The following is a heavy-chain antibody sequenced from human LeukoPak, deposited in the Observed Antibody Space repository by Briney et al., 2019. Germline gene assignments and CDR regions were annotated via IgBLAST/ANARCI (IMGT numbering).Heavy chain of an antibody. V-gene: IGHV3-30*18. CDR1: GFTFSSYG. CDR2: ISYDGSNK. J-gene: IGHJ6*02. CDR3: AKDRLERVWRVWGMDV. Sequence: PGGSLRLSCAASGFTFSSYGMHWVRQAPGKGLEWVAVISYDGSNKYYADSVKGRLTISRDNSKNTLYLQMNSLRAEDTAVYYCAKDRLERVWRVWGMDVWGQGTTVTVSS. D-gene: IGHD1-1*01.